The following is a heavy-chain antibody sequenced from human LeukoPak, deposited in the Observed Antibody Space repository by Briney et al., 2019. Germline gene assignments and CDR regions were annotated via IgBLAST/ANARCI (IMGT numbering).Heavy chain of an antibody. V-gene: IGHV3-64D*09. Sequence: GGSLRPSCAASGFTFSSYWMSWVRQAPGKGLEYVSAISSNGGSTYYADSVKGRFTISRDNSKNTLYLQMSSLRVEDTAVYYCVKPYCSGGSCYSSLGYWGQGTLVTVSS. J-gene: IGHJ4*02. CDR2: ISSNGGST. CDR1: GFTFSSYW. D-gene: IGHD2-15*01. CDR3: VKPYCSGGSCYSSLGY.